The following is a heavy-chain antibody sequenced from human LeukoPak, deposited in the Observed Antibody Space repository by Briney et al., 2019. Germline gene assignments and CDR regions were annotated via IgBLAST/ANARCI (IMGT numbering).Heavy chain of an antibody. CDR2: ISSSSSPI. CDR3: ARDSYSNGWALGD. D-gene: IGHD6-19*01. J-gene: IGHJ4*02. Sequence: GGSLRLSCAASGFTFTTYSMNWVRQAPGKGLEWVSFISSSSSPIYYADSVKGRFTISRDNAKNSLYLQMNSLRAEDTAVYYCARDSYSNGWALGDWGQGTLVTVSS. V-gene: IGHV3-48*01. CDR1: GFTFTTYS.